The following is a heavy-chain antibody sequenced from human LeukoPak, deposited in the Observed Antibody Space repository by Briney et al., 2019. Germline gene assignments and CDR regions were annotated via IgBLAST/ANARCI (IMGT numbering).Heavy chain of an antibody. CDR1: GFTFSSYE. CDR2: ISSSGSTI. J-gene: IGHJ6*03. CDR3: ARDGYSSSWFDYYYYYMDV. V-gene: IGHV3-48*03. Sequence: GGSLRLSCAASGFTFSSYEMNWVRQAPGKGLEWVSYISSSGSTIYYADSVKGRFSISRDNAKNSLYLQMNSLRAEDTSIYYCARDGYSSSWFDYYYYYMDVWGKGTTVTVSS. D-gene: IGHD6-13*01.